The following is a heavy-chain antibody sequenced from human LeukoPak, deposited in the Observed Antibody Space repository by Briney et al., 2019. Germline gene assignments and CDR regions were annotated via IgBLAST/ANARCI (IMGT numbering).Heavy chain of an antibody. D-gene: IGHD2/OR15-2a*01. CDR1: GFTFSTYE. CDR2: ISSSGNSM. V-gene: IGHV3-48*03. CDR3: ARVFTSGFDP. J-gene: IGHJ5*02. Sequence: GGSLRLSCAASGFTFSTYEMNWVRQAPGKGLEWLSYISSSGNSMYYADSVKDRFTVSRDNAKKSLYLQMNSLRAEDTAVYYCARVFTSGFDPWGQGTLVTVST.